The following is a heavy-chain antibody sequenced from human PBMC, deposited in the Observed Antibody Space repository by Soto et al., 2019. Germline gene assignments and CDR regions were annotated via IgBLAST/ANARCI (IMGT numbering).Heavy chain of an antibody. Sequence: QVQVVESGGGVVQPGRSLRLSCAASGFTFNPYAMHWVRQAPGKGLEWVAITSFDGTKKYYADSVKGRFTISRDNSKNTLNLQMNSLRPEDTAVYYCSGEDTRGYFDFRGQGILVAVSS. CDR1: GFTFNPYA. CDR3: SGEDTRGYFDF. V-gene: IGHV3-30-3*01. J-gene: IGHJ4*02. CDR2: TSFDGTKK. D-gene: IGHD2-2*01.